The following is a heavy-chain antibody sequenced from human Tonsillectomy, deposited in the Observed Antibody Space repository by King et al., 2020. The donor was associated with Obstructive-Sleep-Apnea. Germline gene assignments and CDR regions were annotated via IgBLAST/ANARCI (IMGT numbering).Heavy chain of an antibody. CDR3: AKHSEPIWLGSAGYFDY. CDR2: ISGSGDNT. CDR1: GFTFSSYV. J-gene: IGHJ4*02. Sequence: EVQLVESGGGLVQPGGSLRLSCAGSGFTFSSYVMSWVRQAPGKGLEWVSGISGSGDNTYFADSVKGRFTISRDNSKKTLYLQMNSLRADDTAVYYCAKHSEPIWLGSAGYFDYWGQGTLVTVSS. D-gene: IGHD3-10*01. V-gene: IGHV3-23*04.